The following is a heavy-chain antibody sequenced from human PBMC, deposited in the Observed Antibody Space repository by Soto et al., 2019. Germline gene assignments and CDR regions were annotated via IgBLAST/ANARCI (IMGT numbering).Heavy chain of an antibody. V-gene: IGHV3-23*01. CDR1: GFTFSSYA. J-gene: IGHJ6*02. CDR2: ISGGGGGT. CDR3: AKYYGDYGRYYYYYGMDV. D-gene: IGHD4-17*01. Sequence: EVQLLESGGGLVQPGGSLRLSWAASGFTFSSYAMSWVRPAPGKGLGWVSAISGGGGGTYYADSVKGRFTISRDNSKNTLYLQMNSLRAEDTAVYYCAKYYGDYGRYYYYYGMDVWGQGTTVTVSS.